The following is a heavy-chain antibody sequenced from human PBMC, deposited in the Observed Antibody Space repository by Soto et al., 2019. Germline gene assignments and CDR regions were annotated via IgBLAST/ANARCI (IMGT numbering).Heavy chain of an antibody. CDR2: ISYGGSNK. CDR1: GFTFSSYA. CDR3: ARETYSSSSVVVVVAARDLGAFDI. D-gene: IGHD2-15*01. V-gene: IGHV3-30-3*01. Sequence: GGSLRLSCAASGFTFSSYAMHWVRQAPGKGLEWVAVISYGGSNKYYADSVKGRFTISRDNSKNTLYLQMNSLRAEDTAVYYCARETYSSSSVVVVVAARDLGAFDIWGQGTMVTVSS. J-gene: IGHJ3*02.